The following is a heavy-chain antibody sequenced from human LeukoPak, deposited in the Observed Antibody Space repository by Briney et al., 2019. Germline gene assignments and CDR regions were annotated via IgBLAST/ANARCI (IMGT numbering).Heavy chain of an antibody. CDR3: AGYYYDSSGYFVFDY. Sequence: SVKVSCKASGGTFSSYAISWVRQAPGQGLEWMGGIIPIFGIANYAQKFQGRVTITTDESTSTAYMELSSLRSEDTAVYYCAGYYYDSSGYFVFDYWGQGTLVTVSS. CDR1: GGTFSSYA. D-gene: IGHD3-22*01. CDR2: IIPIFGIA. V-gene: IGHV1-69*05. J-gene: IGHJ4*02.